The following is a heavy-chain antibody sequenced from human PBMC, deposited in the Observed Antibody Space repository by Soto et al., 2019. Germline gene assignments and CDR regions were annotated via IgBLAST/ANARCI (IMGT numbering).Heavy chain of an antibody. CDR1: GGTFSSYT. D-gene: IGHD6-13*01. CDR3: AGQPPDYYFDY. CDR2: IIPILGIA. Sequence: VPLVQSGAEVKQPGSSVKVSCKASGGTFSSYTISWVRQAPGQGLEWMGRIIPILGIANYAQKFQGRVTITADKSTSTAYMELSSLRSEDTAVYYCAGQPPDYYFDYWGQGTLVTVSS. V-gene: IGHV1-69*02. J-gene: IGHJ4*02.